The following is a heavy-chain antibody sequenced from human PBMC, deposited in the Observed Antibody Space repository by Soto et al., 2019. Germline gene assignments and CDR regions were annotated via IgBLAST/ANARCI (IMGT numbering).Heavy chain of an antibody. J-gene: IGHJ4*02. D-gene: IGHD5-12*01. V-gene: IGHV4-4*07. CDR2: IYTSGST. CDR3: ARDAEMATINGYFDY. Sequence: KTSETLSLTCTVSGGSISSYYWSWIRQPAGKGLEWIGRIYTSGSTNYNPSLKSRVTMPVDTSKNQFSLKLSSVTAADTAVYYCARDAEMATINGYFDYWGQGTLVTVSS. CDR1: GGSISSYY.